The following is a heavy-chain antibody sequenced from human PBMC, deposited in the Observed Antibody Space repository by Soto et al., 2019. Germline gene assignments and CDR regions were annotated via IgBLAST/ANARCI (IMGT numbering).Heavy chain of an antibody. D-gene: IGHD5-18*01. CDR3: AKVIQLWSYGMDV. Sequence: SLRLSCAASGFTFSSYGMHWVRQAPGKGLEWVAVISYDGSNKYYADSVKGRFTISRDNSKNTLYLQMNSLRAEDTAVYYCAKVIQLWSYGMDVWGQGTTVTVSS. V-gene: IGHV3-30*18. CDR1: GFTFSSYG. J-gene: IGHJ6*02. CDR2: ISYDGSNK.